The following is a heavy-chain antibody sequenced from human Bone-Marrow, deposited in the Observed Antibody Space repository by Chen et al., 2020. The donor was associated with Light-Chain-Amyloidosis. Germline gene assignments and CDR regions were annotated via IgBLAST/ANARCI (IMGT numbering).Heavy chain of an antibody. CDR2: MPTDVTKT. D-gene: IGHD3-10*01. CDR3: ARDRGRFSYNRGGLDS. J-gene: IGHJ4*02. CDR1: GFTLNTYW. Sequence: EVQLVESGGALVQPGGSLRLSCAASGFTLNTYWMHWVLQPPGGGLVWVARMPTDVTKTVYADSVKGRFTVSRDDAKNTLYLEMNSLRVEDTGLYFCARDRGRFSYNRGGLDSWGQGTLVTVSS. V-gene: IGHV3-74*01.